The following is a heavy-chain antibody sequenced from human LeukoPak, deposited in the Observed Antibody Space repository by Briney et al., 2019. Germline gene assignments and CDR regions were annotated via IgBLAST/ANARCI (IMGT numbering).Heavy chain of an antibody. CDR3: ARDHSNWNYAPDF. J-gene: IGHJ4*02. CDR2: ISASNGNT. CDR1: GYTFTNYA. V-gene: IGHV1-18*01. Sequence: ASVKVSCKASGYTFTNYAMNWVRQAPGQGLQWLGWISASNGNTNYAQKFRDRVTMSTDTSTGTAYLDVRSLTSDDTAVYYCARDHSNWNYAPDFWGQGTLVIVSS. D-gene: IGHD1-7*01.